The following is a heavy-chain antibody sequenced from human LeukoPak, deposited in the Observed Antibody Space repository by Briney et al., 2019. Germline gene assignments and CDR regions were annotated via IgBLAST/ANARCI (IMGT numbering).Heavy chain of an antibody. J-gene: IGHJ3*02. CDR1: GFTFSSYW. CDR3: ARDLGSAFDI. CDR2: ISSEGSHT. V-gene: IGHV3-74*01. D-gene: IGHD3-16*01. Sequence: GGSLRLSCAASGFTFSSYWMHWVRQAPGKGLVWVSRISSEGSHTFYADSVKGRFAMSRDNAKNTLYLQMNSLRAEDTAVYYCARDLGSAFDIWGQGTMVTVSS.